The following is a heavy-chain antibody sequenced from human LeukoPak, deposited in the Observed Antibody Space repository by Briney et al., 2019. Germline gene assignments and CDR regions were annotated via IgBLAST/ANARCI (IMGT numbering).Heavy chain of an antibody. CDR1: GYTFTSYD. V-gene: IGHV1-8*01. CDR3: ARGRYYYDSSGPRVDP. Sequence: ASVKASCKASGYTFTSYDINWVRQATGQGLEWMGWMNPNSGNTGYAQKFQGRVTMTRNTSISTAYMELSSLRSEDTAVYYCARGRYYYDSSGPRVDPWGQGTLVTVSS. D-gene: IGHD3-22*01. CDR2: MNPNSGNT. J-gene: IGHJ5*02.